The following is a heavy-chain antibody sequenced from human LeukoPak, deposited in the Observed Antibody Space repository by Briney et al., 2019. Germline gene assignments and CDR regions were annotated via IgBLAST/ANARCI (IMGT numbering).Heavy chain of an antibody. CDR2: ISSSSSYI. Sequence: PGGSLRLSCAASGFTFSSYSMNWVRQAPGKGLEWVSSISSSSSYIYYADSVKGRFTISRDNAKNSLYLQMNSLRAEDTAVYYCAKAAIRYTTGWNNFDYWGQGTLVTVSS. CDR1: GFTFSSYS. D-gene: IGHD2-2*02. V-gene: IGHV3-21*01. CDR3: AKAAIRYTTGWNNFDY. J-gene: IGHJ4*02.